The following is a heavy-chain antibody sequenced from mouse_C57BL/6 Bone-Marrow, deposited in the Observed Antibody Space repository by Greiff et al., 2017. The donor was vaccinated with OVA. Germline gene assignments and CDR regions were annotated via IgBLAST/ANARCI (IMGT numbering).Heavy chain of an antibody. J-gene: IGHJ4*01. CDR2: IDPSDSYT. V-gene: IGHV1-59*01. CDR3: ATPAMDY. Sequence: VQLQQSGAELVRPGTSVKLSCKASGYTFTSYWMHWVKQRPGQGLEWIGVIDPSDSYTNYNQKFKGKATLTVDTSSSTAYMQLSSLTSEDSAVYYCATPAMDYWGQGTSVTVSS. CDR1: GYTFTSYW.